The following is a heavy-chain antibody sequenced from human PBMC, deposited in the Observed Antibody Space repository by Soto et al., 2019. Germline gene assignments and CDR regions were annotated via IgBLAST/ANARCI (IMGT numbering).Heavy chain of an antibody. CDR2: ISGSGNST. J-gene: IGHJ4*02. Sequence: EVQLLESGGGLVQPGGSLRLSCAASGLTFNNYAMSWVRQAPGKGLEWVSFISGSGNSTSYADSVKGRFTLSRDNSXNTMYMQMTNRRAEDTAVYYCSTDRASRRVADHPGWGQGTLVTVSS. CDR1: GLTFNNYA. V-gene: IGHV3-23*01. D-gene: IGHD1-26*01. CDR3: STDRASRRVADHPG.